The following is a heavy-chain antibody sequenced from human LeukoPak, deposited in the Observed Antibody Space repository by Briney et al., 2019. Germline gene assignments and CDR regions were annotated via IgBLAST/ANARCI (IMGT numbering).Heavy chain of an antibody. J-gene: IGHJ5*02. CDR2: IIPILGIA. CDR1: GGTFSSYA. CDR3: ARGVSYSNYGVVGSQLWFDP. D-gene: IGHD4-11*01. V-gene: IGHV1-69*04. Sequence: SVKVSCKVSGGTFSSYAISWVRQAPGQGLEWMGRIIPILGIANYEQKFQGRVTITADKSTSTAYMELSSLRSEDTAVYYCARGVSYSNYGVVGSQLWFDPWGQGTLVTVSS.